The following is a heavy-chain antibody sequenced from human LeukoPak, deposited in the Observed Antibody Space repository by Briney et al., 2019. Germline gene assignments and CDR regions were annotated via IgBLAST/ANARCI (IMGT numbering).Heavy chain of an antibody. J-gene: IGHJ6*03. CDR2: INPNSGGT. D-gene: IGHD5/OR15-5a*01. CDR3: ARVYEVQGFQTYYYYYYMDV. V-gene: IGHV1-2*02. CDR1: GYTFTGYY. Sequence: GASVKVSCKASGYTFTGYYMHWVRQAPGQGLEWMGWINPNSGGTNYAQKFQGRVTMTRDTSISTAYMELSRLRSDDTAVYYCARVYEVQGFQTYYYYYYMDVWGKGTTVTISS.